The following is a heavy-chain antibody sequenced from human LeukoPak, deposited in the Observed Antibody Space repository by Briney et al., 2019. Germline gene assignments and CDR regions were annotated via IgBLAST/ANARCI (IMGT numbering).Heavy chain of an antibody. CDR2: IYYSGST. Sequence: PSETLSLTCTVSGGSISSYYWSWIRQPPGKGLEWIGYIYYSGSTNYNPSLKSRVTILVDTSKNQFSLKLSSVTAADTAVYYCARGRIAAASHTYYLDYWGQGTLVTVSS. CDR1: GGSISSYY. CDR3: ARGRIAAASHTYYLDY. J-gene: IGHJ4*02. V-gene: IGHV4-59*01. D-gene: IGHD6-13*01.